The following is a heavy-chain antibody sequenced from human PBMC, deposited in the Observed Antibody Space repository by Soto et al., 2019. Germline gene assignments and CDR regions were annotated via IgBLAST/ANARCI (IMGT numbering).Heavy chain of an antibody. CDR2: IYYSGST. J-gene: IGHJ4*02. CDR3: ARHASFGGVIDNMGGYFDY. Sequence: QLQLQESGPGLVKPSETLSLTCTVSGGSISSSSYYWGWIRQPPGKGLEWIGSIYYSGSTYYNPSLKSRVTISVDTSKNQFSLKLSSVTAADTAVYSCARHASFGGVIDNMGGYFDYWGQGTLVTVSS. V-gene: IGHV4-39*01. D-gene: IGHD3-16*02. CDR1: GGSISSSSYY.